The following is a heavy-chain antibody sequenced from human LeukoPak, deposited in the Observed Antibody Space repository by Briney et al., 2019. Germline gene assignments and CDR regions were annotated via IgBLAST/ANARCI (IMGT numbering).Heavy chain of an antibody. Sequence: SETLSLTCTVSGASINFYYWGWIRQLPGQGLEWIGYIHYTGATHYNPSLKSRVTISVDTSKNQFSLKLSSVTAADTAVYFCSRAVAGSVGWFDPWGQGTLVTVSS. J-gene: IGHJ5*02. CDR1: GASINFYY. CDR3: SRAVAGSVGWFDP. V-gene: IGHV4-59*01. CDR2: IHYTGAT. D-gene: IGHD6-19*01.